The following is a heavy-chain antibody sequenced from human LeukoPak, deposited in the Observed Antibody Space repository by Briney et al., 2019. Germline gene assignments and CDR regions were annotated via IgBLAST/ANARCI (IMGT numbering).Heavy chain of an antibody. V-gene: IGHV1-69*10. J-gene: IGHJ3*02. CDR3: ARDKSGSYSHPDAFDI. Sequence: GASVKVSCKASGYTFTGYYMHWVRQAPGQGLEWMGGIIPILGTANYAQKFQGRVTITADKSTSTAYMELSSLRSEDTAVYYCARDKSGSYSHPDAFDIWGQGTMVTVSS. D-gene: IGHD1-26*01. CDR2: IIPILGTA. CDR1: GYTFTGYY.